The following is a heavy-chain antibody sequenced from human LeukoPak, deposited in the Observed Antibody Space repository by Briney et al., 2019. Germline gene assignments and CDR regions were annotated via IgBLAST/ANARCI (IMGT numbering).Heavy chain of an antibody. V-gene: IGHV4-59*01. CDR1: GGSISGYF. Sequence: SETLSLTCTVSGGSISGYFWSWTRQPPGKGPEWIAYIYSNGGTSYNPSLKSRVTISIDTSNQFSLKLTSVTAADTAVYFCARDSAAAGFLAYWGQGMLVTVSS. CDR2: IYSNGGT. CDR3: ARDSAAAGFLAY. J-gene: IGHJ4*02. D-gene: IGHD3-3*01.